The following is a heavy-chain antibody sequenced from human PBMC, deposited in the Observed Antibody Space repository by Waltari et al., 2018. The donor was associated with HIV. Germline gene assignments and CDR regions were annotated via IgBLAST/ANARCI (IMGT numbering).Heavy chain of an antibody. J-gene: IGHJ4*02. D-gene: IGHD1-26*01. CDR3: AAWEPNFDY. Sequence: QVQLVESGGGVVQPGRSLRPSCAESGFTFSMCGRPWVRQAPGKGLEWVAVIWYDGSNKYYADSVKGRFTISRDNSKNTLYLQMNSLRAEDTAVYYCAAWEPNFDYWGQGTLVTVSS. V-gene: IGHV3-33*01. CDR1: GFTFSMCG. CDR2: IWYDGSNK.